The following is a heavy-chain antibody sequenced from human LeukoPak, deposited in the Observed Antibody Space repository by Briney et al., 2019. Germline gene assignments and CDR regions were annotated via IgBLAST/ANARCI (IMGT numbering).Heavy chain of an antibody. CDR2: IYYSGST. J-gene: IGHJ4*02. V-gene: IGHV4-30-4*01. Sequence: SETLSLTCTVSGGSISSGDYYWSWIRQPPGKGLEWIGYIYYSGSTYYNPSLKSRVTISVDTSKNQFSLKLSSVTAADTAVYYCGRGRDSSGYPHYFDYWGQGTLVTVSS. CDR1: GGSISSGDYY. CDR3: GRGRDSSGYPHYFDY. D-gene: IGHD3-22*01.